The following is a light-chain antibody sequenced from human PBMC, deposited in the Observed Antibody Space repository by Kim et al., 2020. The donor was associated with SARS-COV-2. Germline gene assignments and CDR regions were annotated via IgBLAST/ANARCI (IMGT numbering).Light chain of an antibody. J-gene: IGKJ5*01. CDR2: DAS. CDR3: LQHKRYLT. V-gene: IGKV1-17*01. Sequence: DIQMTQSPSSLSASVGDRVTITCRASQGIRNDLDWYQQKPGKAAKRLIYDASSLQSGVPSRFSGSGTGTEFTLTISSLQPEEYATYYCLQHKRYLTFGKETQLEI. CDR1: QGIRND.